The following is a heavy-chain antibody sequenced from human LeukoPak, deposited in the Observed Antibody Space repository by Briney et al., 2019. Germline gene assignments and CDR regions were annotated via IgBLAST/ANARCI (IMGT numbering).Heavy chain of an antibody. D-gene: IGHD3-22*01. CDR2: IYTSGST. V-gene: IGHV4-4*07. CDR1: GGSISSYY. CDR3: ARDTRTYYYDSSGYLGDAFDI. J-gene: IGHJ3*02. Sequence: PSETLSLTCTVSGGSISSYYWSWIRQPAGKGLEWIGRIYTSGSTNYNPSLKSRVTMSVDTSKNQFSLKLSSMTAADTAVYYCARDTRTYYYDSSGYLGDAFDIWGQGTMVTVSS.